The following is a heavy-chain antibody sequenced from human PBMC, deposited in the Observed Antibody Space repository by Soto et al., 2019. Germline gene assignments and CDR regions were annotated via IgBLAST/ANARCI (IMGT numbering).Heavy chain of an antibody. Sequence: PSETLSLTCTVSGDSIISSDFYWGWVLQPPGKGLEWIGSIFYLGSSYYNPSLKSRVTMSVDTSKNQFSLRLRSVTAADTALYFCARHSLALRKNNWFDPWGQGIMVTVSS. CDR3: ARHSLALRKNNWFDP. CDR1: GDSIISSDFY. V-gene: IGHV4-39*01. J-gene: IGHJ5*02. D-gene: IGHD3-3*02. CDR2: IFYLGSS.